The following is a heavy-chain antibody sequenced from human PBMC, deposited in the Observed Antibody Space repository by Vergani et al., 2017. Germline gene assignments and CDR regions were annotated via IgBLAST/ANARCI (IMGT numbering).Heavy chain of an antibody. CDR1: GGSISSSSYY. Sequence: QLQLQESGPGLVKPSETLSLTCTVSGGSISSSSYYWGWIRQPPGKGLEWIGSIYYSGSTYYNPSLKSRVTISVDTSKNQFSLKLSSVTAADTAVYYCARQGVYSYGLYYWGQGTLVTVSS. V-gene: IGHV4-39*01. D-gene: IGHD5-18*01. CDR3: ARQGVYSYGLYY. J-gene: IGHJ4*02. CDR2: IYYSGST.